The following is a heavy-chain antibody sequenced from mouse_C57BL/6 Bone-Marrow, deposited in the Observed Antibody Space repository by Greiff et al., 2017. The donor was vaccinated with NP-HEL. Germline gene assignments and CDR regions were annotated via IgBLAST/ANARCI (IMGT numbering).Heavy chain of an antibody. V-gene: IGHV1-54*01. CDR3: ARSGYYGSSYGYFDV. CDR1: GYAFTNYL. CDR2: INPGSGGT. J-gene: IGHJ1*03. D-gene: IGHD1-1*01. Sequence: QVQLKQSGAELVRPGTSVKVSCKASGYAFTNYLIEWVKQRPGQGLEWIGVINPGSGGTNYNEKFKGKATLTADKSSSTAYMQLTSLTSEDSAVYFCARSGYYGSSYGYFDVWGTGTTVTVSS.